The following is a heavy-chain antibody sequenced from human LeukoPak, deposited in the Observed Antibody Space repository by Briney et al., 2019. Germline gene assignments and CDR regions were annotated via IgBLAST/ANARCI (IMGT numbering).Heavy chain of an antibody. J-gene: IGHJ4*02. CDR1: GDSINSSYYY. D-gene: IGHD5-18*01. Sequence: PSETLSLTCTVSGDSINSSYYYWGWIRQAPGKGLEWIGSFYYSGSTYYNPSLKSRVTISVDTSKNQFSLKLSSVTAADAAVYYCATALYSYGSFDYWGQGTLVTVSS. CDR3: ATALYSYGSFDY. V-gene: IGHV4-39*01. CDR2: FYYSGST.